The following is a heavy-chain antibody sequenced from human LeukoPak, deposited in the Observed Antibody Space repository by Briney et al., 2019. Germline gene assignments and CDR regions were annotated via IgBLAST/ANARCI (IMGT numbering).Heavy chain of an antibody. D-gene: IGHD1-26*01. CDR2: IYYSGST. Sequence: SETLSLTCTVSGGSISSSSYYWGWIRQPPGKGLEWIGSIYYSGSTYYNPSLKSRVTISVDTSKNQFSLKLSSVTAADTAVYYCARGGKVGATPGAFDIWAKGQWSPSLQ. J-gene: IGHJ3*02. V-gene: IGHV4-39*07. CDR3: ARGGKVGATPGAFDI. CDR1: GGSISSSSYY.